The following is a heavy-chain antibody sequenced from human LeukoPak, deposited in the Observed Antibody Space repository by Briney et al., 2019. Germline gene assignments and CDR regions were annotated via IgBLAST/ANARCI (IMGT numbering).Heavy chain of an antibody. Sequence: SVKVSCKASGYTFTSYDINWVRQAPGQGLEWMGVIIPMFGTTTYAQRFQGRVTITADKSTSTAYMELSSLRSEDTAVYYCARDSYRTRNYNWFDPWGQGTLVTVSS. D-gene: IGHD1-7*01. J-gene: IGHJ5*02. CDR3: ARDSYRTRNYNWFDP. V-gene: IGHV1-69*06. CDR2: IIPMFGTT. CDR1: GYTFTSYD.